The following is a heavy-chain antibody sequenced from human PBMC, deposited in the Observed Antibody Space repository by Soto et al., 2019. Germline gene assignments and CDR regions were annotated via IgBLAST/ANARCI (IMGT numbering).Heavy chain of an antibody. D-gene: IGHD1-26*01. CDR3: ARLGGSYAVPHFDY. J-gene: IGHJ4*02. CDR2: IYYSGTT. V-gene: IGHV4-59*08. Sequence: WIWIRQPPGKGLEWMGYIYYSGTTTNYNPSLKSRVTLSVDTSKNQFSLKLSSLTAADTAVYYCARLGGSYAVPHFDYWGQGTLVTVSS.